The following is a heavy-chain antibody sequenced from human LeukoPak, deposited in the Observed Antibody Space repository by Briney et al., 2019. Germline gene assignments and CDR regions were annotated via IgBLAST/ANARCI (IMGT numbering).Heavy chain of an antibody. D-gene: IGHD1-7*01. CDR3: ARGGYNWNYEAEYFQH. CDR1: GESFSGYY. J-gene: IGHJ1*01. Sequence: SETLSLTCAVYGESFSGYYWSWIRQPPGKGLEWIGEINHSGSTNYNPSLKSRVTISVDTSKNQFSLKLSSVTAADTAVYYCARGGYNWNYEAEYFQHWGQGTLVTVSS. CDR2: INHSGST. V-gene: IGHV4-34*01.